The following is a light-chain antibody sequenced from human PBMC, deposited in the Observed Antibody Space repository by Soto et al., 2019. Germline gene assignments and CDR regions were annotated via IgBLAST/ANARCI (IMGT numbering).Light chain of an antibody. Sequence: QSVLTQPASVSGSPGQSITISCTGTSSDVGGYNYVSWYQRHPGKAPKLMIYDVSNRPSGVSNRFSGSKSGNTASLTISGLQAEDEADYYCSSYTSSLVVFGGGTKLTVL. CDR2: DVS. J-gene: IGLJ2*01. CDR3: SSYTSSLVV. V-gene: IGLV2-14*01. CDR1: SSDVGGYNY.